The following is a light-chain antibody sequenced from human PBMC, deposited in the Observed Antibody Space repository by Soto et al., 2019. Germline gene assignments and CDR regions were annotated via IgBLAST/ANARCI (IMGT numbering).Light chain of an antibody. Sequence: EIVLTQSPATLSLSPGERATLSCRASQSVSSYLAWYQQKPGQAPRLLIYDASNRATGIPARFSGSGSGTDFTLTISSLEPEDCAVYYCQQRSNWPPLTFGGVTKVEIK. CDR2: DAS. CDR1: QSVSSY. CDR3: QQRSNWPPLT. J-gene: IGKJ4*01. V-gene: IGKV3-11*01.